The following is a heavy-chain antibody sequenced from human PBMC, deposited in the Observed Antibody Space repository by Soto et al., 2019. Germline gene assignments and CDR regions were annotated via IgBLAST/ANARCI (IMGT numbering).Heavy chain of an antibody. Sequence: PGGSLRLSCAASGFTFSSYGMHWVRQAPGKGLEWVAVISYDGSNKYYADSVKGRFTISRDNSKNTLYLQMNSLRAEDTAVYYCAKDWXYYDSSGYTHPEYYFDYWGQGTLVTVSS. CDR3: AKDWXYYDSSGYTHPEYYFDY. V-gene: IGHV3-30*18. CDR2: ISYDGSNK. J-gene: IGHJ4*02. D-gene: IGHD3-22*01. CDR1: GFTFSSYG.